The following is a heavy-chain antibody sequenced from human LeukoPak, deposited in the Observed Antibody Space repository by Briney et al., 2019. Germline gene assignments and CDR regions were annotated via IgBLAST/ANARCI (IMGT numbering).Heavy chain of an antibody. CDR1: GGSISSYY. D-gene: IGHD2-2*01. CDR3: ARGPLFGCSSTSCTSGFDP. Sequence: SETLSLTCTVSGGSISSYYWSWIRQPPGKGLEWIGSIYYSGSTYYNPSLKSRVTISVDTSKNQFSLKLSSVTAADTAVYYCARGPLFGCSSTSCTSGFDPWGQGTLVTVSS. J-gene: IGHJ5*02. CDR2: IYYSGST. V-gene: IGHV4-59*08.